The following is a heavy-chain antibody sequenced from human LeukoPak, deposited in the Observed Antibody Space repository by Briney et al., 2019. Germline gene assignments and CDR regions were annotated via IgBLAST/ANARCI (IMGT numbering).Heavy chain of an antibody. CDR3: ARAEKIAVAGMGYYFDY. CDR2: INAGNGNT. CDR1: GYTFTSYA. D-gene: IGHD6-19*01. V-gene: IGHV1-3*01. J-gene: IGHJ4*02. Sequence: ASVKVSCKASGYTFTSYAMHWVRQAPGQRLEWMGWINAGNGNTKYSQKFQGRVTITRDTSASTAYMELSSLRSEDTAVYYCARAEKIAVAGMGYYFDYWGQGTLVTVSS.